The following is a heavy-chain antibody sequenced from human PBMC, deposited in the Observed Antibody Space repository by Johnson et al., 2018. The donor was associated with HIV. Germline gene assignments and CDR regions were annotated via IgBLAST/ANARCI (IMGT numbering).Heavy chain of an antibody. CDR1: GFTFDDYA. CDR2: ISYDGSNK. CDR3: AKDLGDYGDSGRYVFDV. V-gene: IGHV3-30*04. D-gene: IGHD4-17*01. J-gene: IGHJ3*01. Sequence: VQLVESGGVVVPPGGSLRLSCAASGFTFDDYAMHWVRQAPGKGLEWVAVISYDGSNKYYAASVKGRFTISRDNSKNTLYLQMNSLRAEDTAVYFCAKDLGDYGDSGRYVFDVWGPGTMVTVSS.